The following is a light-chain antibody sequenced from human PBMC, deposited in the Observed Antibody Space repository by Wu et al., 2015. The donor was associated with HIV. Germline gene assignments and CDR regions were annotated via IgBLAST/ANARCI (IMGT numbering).Light chain of an antibody. CDR2: DAS. J-gene: IGKJ2*01. CDR3: HQYGTSPYT. V-gene: IGKV3-11*01. Sequence: EIVLTQSPATLSLSPGERATLSCRASQSVSSYLAWYQQKPGQAPRLLIYDASNRATGIPARFSGSGSGTDFTLSISRLEPEDSAVYYCHQYGTSPYTFGQGTKLEIK. CDR1: QSVSSY.